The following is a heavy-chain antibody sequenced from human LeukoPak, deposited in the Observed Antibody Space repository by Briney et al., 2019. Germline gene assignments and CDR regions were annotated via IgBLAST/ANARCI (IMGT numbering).Heavy chain of an antibody. Sequence: ASVKVSCKASGYTFTSYYMHWVRQAPGQGLEWMGIINPSGGSTSYAQKFQGRVTMTRDMSTSTVYMELSSLRSEDTAVYYCARDRGRSIAAAELYFDPWGQGTLVTVSS. D-gene: IGHD6-13*01. J-gene: IGHJ5*02. V-gene: IGHV1-46*01. CDR2: INPSGGST. CDR1: GYTFTSYY. CDR3: ARDRGRSIAAAELYFDP.